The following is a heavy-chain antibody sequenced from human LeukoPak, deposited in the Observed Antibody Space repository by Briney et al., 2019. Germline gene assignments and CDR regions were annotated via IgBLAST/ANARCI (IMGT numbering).Heavy chain of an antibody. CDR1: GYTFTGYY. Sequence: HRASVKVSXKASGYTFTGYYMHWMRQAPGQGLEWMGRINPNSGGTNYAQKFQGRVTMTRDTSISTAYMELSRLRSDDTAVYYCARGLSNWFDPWGQGTLVTVSS. J-gene: IGHJ5*02. CDR2: INPNSGGT. D-gene: IGHD6-19*01. CDR3: ARGLSNWFDP. V-gene: IGHV1-2*06.